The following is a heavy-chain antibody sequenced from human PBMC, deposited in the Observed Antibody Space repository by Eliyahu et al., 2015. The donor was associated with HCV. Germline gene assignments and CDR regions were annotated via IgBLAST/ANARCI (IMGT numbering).Heavy chain of an antibody. CDR1: GYTFTRYA. V-gene: IGHV1-3*01. CDR3: TRVPPIAATYYYEY. CDR2: INAANGDT. Sequence: QVQLVQSGADVKKPGASVKVSXKASGYTFTRYAXHWVRQAPGQSLEWMGWINAANGDTKYSQKFQGRVTITRDTSASTAYMQLSSLRSEDTAVYYCTRVPPIAATYYYEYWGQGTLVTVSS. J-gene: IGHJ4*02. D-gene: IGHD6-13*01.